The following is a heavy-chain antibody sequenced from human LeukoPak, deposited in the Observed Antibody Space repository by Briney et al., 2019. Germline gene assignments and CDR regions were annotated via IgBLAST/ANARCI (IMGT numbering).Heavy chain of an antibody. Sequence: GGSLRLSCAASGFTFSSYAMSWVRQAPGKGPEWVSAISGSGGSTYYADSVKGRFTISRDNSKNTLYLQMNSLRAEDTAVYYCAKDSPFLGYCSSTSCLGAFDIWGQGTMVTVSS. V-gene: IGHV3-23*01. CDR2: ISGSGGST. CDR1: GFTFSSYA. J-gene: IGHJ3*02. D-gene: IGHD2-2*01. CDR3: AKDSPFLGYCSSTSCLGAFDI.